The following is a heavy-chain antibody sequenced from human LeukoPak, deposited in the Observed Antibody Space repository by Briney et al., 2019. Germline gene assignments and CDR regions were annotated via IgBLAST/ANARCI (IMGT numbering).Heavy chain of an antibody. D-gene: IGHD3-22*01. CDR2: INHSGST. J-gene: IGHJ4*02. V-gene: IGHV4-34*01. CDR3: ARGRNYYYDSSLGY. Sequence: SETLSLTCAVYGVSFSGYYWSWLRQPPGKGLEWFGEINHSGSTNYNPSLKSRVTISVDTSKNQFSLKLSSVTAADTAVYYCARGRNYYYDSSLGYWGQGTLVTVSS. CDR1: GVSFSGYY.